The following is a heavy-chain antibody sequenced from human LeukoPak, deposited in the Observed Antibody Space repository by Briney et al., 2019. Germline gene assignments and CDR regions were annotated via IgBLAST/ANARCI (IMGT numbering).Heavy chain of an antibody. D-gene: IGHD3-3*01. V-gene: IGHV3-30-3*02. Sequence: GGSLRLSCAASGFTFSSYAMHWVRQAPGKGLEWVAVISYDGSNKYYADSVKGRFTISRDNSKNTLYLQMNSLRAEDTAVYYCAKIFTIFGVAPSDYWGQGTLVTVSS. CDR3: AKIFTIFGVAPSDY. J-gene: IGHJ4*02. CDR2: ISYDGSNK. CDR1: GFTFSSYA.